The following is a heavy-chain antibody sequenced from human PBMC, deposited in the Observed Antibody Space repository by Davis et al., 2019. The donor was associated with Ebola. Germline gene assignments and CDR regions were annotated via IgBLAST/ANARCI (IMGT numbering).Heavy chain of an antibody. V-gene: IGHV3-11*06. J-gene: IGHJ3*02. Sequence: PGGSLRLSCAASGFTFSDYYMTWIRQAPGKGLEWISYISSSSSFTNYADSVKGRFTISRDNAKSSLYLQMNSLRAEDTAVYFCARGYSSSWYAAFDIWGQGTVVTVSS. CDR2: ISSSSSFT. CDR3: ARGYSSSWYAAFDI. CDR1: GFTFSDYY. D-gene: IGHD6-13*01.